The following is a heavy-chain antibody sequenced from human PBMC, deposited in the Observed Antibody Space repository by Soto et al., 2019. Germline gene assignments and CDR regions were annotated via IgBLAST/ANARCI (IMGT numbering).Heavy chain of an antibody. J-gene: IGHJ4*02. D-gene: IGHD3-22*01. CDR3: ARGISHYYDSSGYTWL. Sequence: SVKVSCKASGGTFSSYAISWVRQAPGQGLEWMGGIIPIFGTANYAQKFQGRVTITADKSTSTAYMELSSLRSEDTAVYYCARGISHYYDSSGYTWLWGQGTLVTV. V-gene: IGHV1-69*06. CDR1: GGTFSSYA. CDR2: IIPIFGTA.